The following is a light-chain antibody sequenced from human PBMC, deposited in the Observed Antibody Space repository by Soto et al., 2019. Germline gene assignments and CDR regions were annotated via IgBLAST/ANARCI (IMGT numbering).Light chain of an antibody. Sequence: QSVLTQPPSASGPPGQRVTISCSGSSSNVGRNTVNWYQQLSGAAPTLLIYNTNKRPSGVPDRFSGSKSDTSASLAISGLQSDDEADYYCAAWDDGLNAVLFGGGTKLTVL. CDR2: NTN. CDR3: AAWDDGLNAVL. J-gene: IGLJ2*01. V-gene: IGLV1-44*01. CDR1: SSNVGRNT.